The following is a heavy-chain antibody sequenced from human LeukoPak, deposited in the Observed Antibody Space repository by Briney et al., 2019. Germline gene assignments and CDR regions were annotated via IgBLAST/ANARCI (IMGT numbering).Heavy chain of an antibody. CDR2: IYYSGNT. CDR3: ARGAHWTLFAS. V-gene: IGHV4-59*01. D-gene: IGHD1-1*01. CDR1: GDSISYYY. J-gene: IGHJ1*01. Sequence: SETLSLTCTVSGDSISYYYWSWIRQPPGKGLEWIGYIYYSGNTNYNPSLKSRVTISVDTSKNQFSLKLSSVPAADPAVSYCARGAHWTLFASWGQATLVTVSS.